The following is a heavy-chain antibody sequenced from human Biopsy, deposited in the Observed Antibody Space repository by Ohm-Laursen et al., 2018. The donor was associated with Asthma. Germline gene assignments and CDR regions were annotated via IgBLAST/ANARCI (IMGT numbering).Heavy chain of an antibody. V-gene: IGHV1-69*11. CDR2: LIPVLGTP. CDR1: GDFFSNYA. D-gene: IGHD5-12*01. Sequence: GASVTVSCNASGDFFSNYAISWVRQAPGQGLEWMGWLIPVLGTPYHAQMFEGRVTITADESTSTAYKELSSLSSEDTAVYYCARGYSGSERIVYYYSGLEVWGQGTTVTVSS. J-gene: IGHJ6*02. CDR3: ARGYSGSERIVYYYSGLEV.